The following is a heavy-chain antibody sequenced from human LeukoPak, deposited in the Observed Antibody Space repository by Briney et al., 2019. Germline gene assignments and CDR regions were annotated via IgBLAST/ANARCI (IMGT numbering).Heavy chain of an antibody. J-gene: IGHJ4*02. V-gene: IGHV6-1*01. CDR3: ARGGGYCSGGDCNYFDY. Sequence: SQTLSLTCAISGDSVPSNSAAWNWIRQSPSRGLEWLGRTYYRSKWYNDYAVSVKSRISINPDTSKTQFSLQPDSVTPEDTAVYYCARGGGYCSGGDCNYFDYWGQGTLVTVSS. D-gene: IGHD2-15*01. CDR2: TYYRSKWYN. CDR1: GDSVPSNSAA.